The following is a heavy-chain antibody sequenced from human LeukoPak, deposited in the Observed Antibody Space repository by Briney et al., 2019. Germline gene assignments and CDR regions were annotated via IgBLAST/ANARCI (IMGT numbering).Heavy chain of an antibody. CDR2: INSDGSST. V-gene: IGHV3-74*01. CDR1: GFTFSSYW. CDR3: ARESVITMIVVVTRGYFDY. J-gene: IGHJ4*02. Sequence: QSGGSLRLSCAASGFTFSSYWMHWVRQAPGKGLVWVSRINSDGSSTSYADSVKGRFTISRDNAKNTLYLQMNSLRAEDTAVYYCARESVITMIVVVTRGYFDYWGQGTLVTVSS. D-gene: IGHD3-22*01.